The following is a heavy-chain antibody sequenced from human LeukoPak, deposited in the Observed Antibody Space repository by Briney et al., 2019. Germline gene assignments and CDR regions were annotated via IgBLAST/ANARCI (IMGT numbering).Heavy chain of an antibody. D-gene: IGHD6-19*01. CDR3: ARDGVGSGWPRPYYFEI. CDR1: GYTLTGYY. CDR2: INPNTGAT. V-gene: IGHV1-2*07. Sequence: ASVKVSCKASGYTLTGYYLRWVRQAPGQGLEWMGWINPNTGATNSAHKFQGRVTMTRDTSISTAYMDLSRLRSDDTAVYCCARDGVGSGWPRPYYFEIWGQGTLVTVSS. J-gene: IGHJ4*02.